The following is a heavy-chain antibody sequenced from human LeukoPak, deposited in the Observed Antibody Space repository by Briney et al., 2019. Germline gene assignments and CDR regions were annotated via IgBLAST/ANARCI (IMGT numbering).Heavy chain of an antibody. D-gene: IGHD6-13*01. J-gene: IGHJ4*02. CDR1: GFTVSSNY. CDR3: ARAGTNEQLAIDY. Sequence: GESLRLSCAVSGFTVSSNYMSWVWQAPGKGLEWVLVIYSGGSTYYAYSVSGRFTISIDNSKNTLYLQMNILSAEDTAVYFCARAGTNEQLAIDYWGQGTLVTVSS. V-gene: IGHV3-53*01. CDR2: IYSGGST.